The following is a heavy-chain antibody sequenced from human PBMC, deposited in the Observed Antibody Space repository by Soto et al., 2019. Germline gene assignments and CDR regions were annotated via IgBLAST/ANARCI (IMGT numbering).Heavy chain of an antibody. Sequence: PGGSLRLSCAASGFTFSDYYMSWIRQAPGKGLEWVSYISSSGSTIYYADSVKGRFTISRDNAKNSLYLQMNSLRAEDTAVYYCARDQTTEVAMSAFDIWGQGTMVTVSS. CDR2: ISSSGSTI. CDR1: GFTFSDYY. J-gene: IGHJ3*02. CDR3: ARDQTTEVAMSAFDI. D-gene: IGHD5-12*01. V-gene: IGHV3-11*01.